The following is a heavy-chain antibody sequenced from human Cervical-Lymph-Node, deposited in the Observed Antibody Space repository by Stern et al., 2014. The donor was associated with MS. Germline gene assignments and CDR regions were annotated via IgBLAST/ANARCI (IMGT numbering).Heavy chain of an antibody. CDR1: GYIFTDYW. J-gene: IGHJ4*02. CDR2: IYTGDSDP. V-gene: IGHV5-51*03. D-gene: IGHD4-17*01. Sequence: EVQLLESGAEVKKPGESLKISCGGSGYIFTDYWIGWVRQMPGKGLEWIGIIYTGDSDPRYSPSFQGQVTISADKSISTAYLQWSSLKASDTAMYYCARALDYGAPYWGQGTLVTVSS. CDR3: ARALDYGAPY.